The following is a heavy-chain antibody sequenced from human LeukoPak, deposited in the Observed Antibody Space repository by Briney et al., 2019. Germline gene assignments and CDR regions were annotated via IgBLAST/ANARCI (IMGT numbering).Heavy chain of an antibody. V-gene: IGHV4-39*01. D-gene: IGHD3-10*01. CDR2: LCYNGIT. CDR1: GGSIRSSSYY. Sequence: NASDTLSLTCTVSGGSIRSSSYYWPWIRQPPGKGLEWIGCLCYNGITYYNPSLKRRVSISVDTSKHQFALTLSSVTATDTAGYYCARHRARFPAESNWFDPWGQGTLVTVSA. CDR3: ARHRARFPAESNWFDP. J-gene: IGHJ5*02.